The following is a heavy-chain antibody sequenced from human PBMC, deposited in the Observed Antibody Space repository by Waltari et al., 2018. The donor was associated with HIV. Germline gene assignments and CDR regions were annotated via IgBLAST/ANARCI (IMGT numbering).Heavy chain of an antibody. CDR2: MNANSGNT. J-gene: IGHJ4*02. Sequence: QVQLVQSGTEVKKPGASVKVSCKASGYTFTSYDSNWVRQATGQGLERMGWMNANSGNTGYAQKSHGRVTMSRKTAISTAYMGLSSLRSEDTAVDYCARMELLFLQWPPDYWSQGTLVTGSS. CDR3: ARMELLFLQWPPDY. CDR1: GYTFTSYD. V-gene: IGHV1-8*01. D-gene: IGHD3-3*01.